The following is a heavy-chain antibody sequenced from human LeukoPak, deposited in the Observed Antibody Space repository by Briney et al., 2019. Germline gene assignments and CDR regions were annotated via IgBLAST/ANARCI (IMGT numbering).Heavy chain of an antibody. CDR2: IYYTGTT. Sequence: SETLSLTCTVSGGSISSYYWSWIRQPPGKGLEWIRYIYYTGTTNYNPSLKNRVTISADTSKNQFSLKLNSVTAADTAVYYCASILDGMDVWGQGTTVSVSS. J-gene: IGHJ6*02. CDR3: ASILDGMDV. V-gene: IGHV4-59*08. CDR1: GGSISSYY.